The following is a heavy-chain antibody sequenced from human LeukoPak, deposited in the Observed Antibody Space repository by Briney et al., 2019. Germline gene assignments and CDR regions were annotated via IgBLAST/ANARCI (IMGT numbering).Heavy chain of an antibody. D-gene: IGHD5-18*01. CDR1: GFTFSSYW. Sequence: GGSLRLSCVASGFTFSSYWMSWVRQAPGKGLEWVANIKQDGSQNDYVDSVKGRFTISRDNAKNSLYLQLNSLRAEDTAVYYCAKEGGRGTAMVTNYYYGMDVWGQGTTVTVSS. CDR3: AKEGGRGTAMVTNYYYGMDV. V-gene: IGHV3-7*01. J-gene: IGHJ6*02. CDR2: IKQDGSQN.